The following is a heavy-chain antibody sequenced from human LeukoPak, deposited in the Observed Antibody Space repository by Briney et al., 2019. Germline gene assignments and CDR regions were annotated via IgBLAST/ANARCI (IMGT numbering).Heavy chain of an antibody. CDR2: ISGSGSAI. J-gene: IGHJ4*02. CDR3: ASSLRGDLFDS. Sequence: GGSLRLSCAAPGFKFSNYEMKWVRQAPGKGLEWVSYISGSGSAIYYADSVKGRFTISRDNAKNSVYLQMNSLRAEDTAVYYCASSLRGDLFDSWGQGTLVTVSS. CDR1: GFKFSNYE. V-gene: IGHV3-48*03. D-gene: IGHD3-10*01.